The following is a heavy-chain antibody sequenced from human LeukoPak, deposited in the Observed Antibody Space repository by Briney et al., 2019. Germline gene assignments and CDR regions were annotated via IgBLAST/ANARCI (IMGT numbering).Heavy chain of an antibody. CDR1: GFTFSGSD. D-gene: IGHD4-17*01. J-gene: IGHJ6*01. CDR3: ARLDATVPTPSLDV. CDR2: IRRKASIYAT. Sequence: GGSLRLSCAASGFTFSGSDMHWVRQASGKGLEWVGRIRRKASIYATEYGASVEGRLTISRDDSKNTAYLQMNSLKPEDTAVYYCARLDATVPTPSLDVWGQGTTVTVSS. V-gene: IGHV3-73*01.